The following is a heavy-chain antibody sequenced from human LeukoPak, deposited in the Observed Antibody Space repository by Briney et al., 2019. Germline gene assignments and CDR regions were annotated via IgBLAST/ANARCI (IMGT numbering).Heavy chain of an antibody. CDR1: GYTFTNYG. V-gene: IGHV1-18*01. J-gene: IGHJ4*02. CDR2: ISAYNGNT. Sequence: ASVKVSCKASGYTFTNYGISWVRQAPGQGLEWMGWISAYNGNTKYAQKFQGRVTMTEDTSTDTAYMELSSLRSEDTAVYYCATGSSGWQAYLFDYWGQGTLVTVSS. CDR3: ATGSSGWQAYLFDY. D-gene: IGHD6-19*01.